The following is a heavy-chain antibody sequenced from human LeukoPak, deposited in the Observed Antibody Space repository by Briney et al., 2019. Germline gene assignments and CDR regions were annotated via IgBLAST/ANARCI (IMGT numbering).Heavy chain of an antibody. V-gene: IGHV3-23*01. CDR1: GCSFRRFA. CDR3: ATKYSGLSPFYY. D-gene: IGHD2-21*01. J-gene: IGHJ4*02. Sequence: GGSLRLSCAASGCSFRRFAMSWVRQAPGKGLEWVAGISDSGRDTRYADSVKGRFTISRDNSRDTLYLQVHKHGAYYPAIYYCATKYSGLSPFYYWGQGTLVTVSS. CDR2: ISDSGRDT.